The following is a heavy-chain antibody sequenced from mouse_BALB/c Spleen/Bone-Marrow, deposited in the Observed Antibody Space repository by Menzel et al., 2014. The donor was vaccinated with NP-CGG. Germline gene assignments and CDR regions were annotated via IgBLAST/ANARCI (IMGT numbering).Heavy chain of an antibody. D-gene: IGHD1-2*01. CDR1: GFDFSRYW. CDR2: INPESSTI. J-gene: IGHJ2*01. V-gene: IGHV4-1*02. Sequence: EVKLQESGGGLVQPGGSLKLSSTASGFDFSRYWMSWVRQAPGKGLQWIGEINPESSTINYTPSLKDKFIISRDNAKNTLYLQMSKVRSEDTALYYCARLSYYGLTDYWGQGTTLTVSS. CDR3: ARLSYYGLTDY.